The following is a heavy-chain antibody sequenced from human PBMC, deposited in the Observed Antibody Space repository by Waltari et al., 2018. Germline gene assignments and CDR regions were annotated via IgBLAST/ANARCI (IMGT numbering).Heavy chain of an antibody. CDR1: GGSISSHY. Sequence: QVQLQESGPGLVKPSETLSLTCTVSGGSISSHYWSWIRQPPGKGLEWIGYIYYSGRTNYNPSLKTRVTRSVDTSQNQFALKLSAVTAADTAVYYCARDRVEKFDYGDEGYYGMDVWGQGTTVTVSS. CDR3: ARDRVEKFDYGDEGYYGMDV. V-gene: IGHV4-59*11. CDR2: IYYSGRT. J-gene: IGHJ6*02. D-gene: IGHD4-17*01.